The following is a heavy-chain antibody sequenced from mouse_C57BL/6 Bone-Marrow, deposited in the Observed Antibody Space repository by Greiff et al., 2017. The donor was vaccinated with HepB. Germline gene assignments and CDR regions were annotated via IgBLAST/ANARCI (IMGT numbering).Heavy chain of an antibody. Sequence: EVQLVESGGGLVKPGGSLKLSCAASGFTFSDYGMHWVRQAPEKGLEWVAYISSGSSTIYYADTVKGRFTISRDNAKNTLFLQMTSLRSEDTAMYYCAREGGKGNYYYAMDYWGQGTSVTVSS. CDR1: GFTFSDYG. V-gene: IGHV5-17*01. J-gene: IGHJ4*01. CDR2: ISSGSSTI. D-gene: IGHD2-1*01. CDR3: AREGGKGNYYYAMDY.